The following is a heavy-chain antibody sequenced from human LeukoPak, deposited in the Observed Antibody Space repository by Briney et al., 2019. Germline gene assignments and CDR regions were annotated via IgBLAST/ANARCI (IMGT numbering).Heavy chain of an antibody. J-gene: IGHJ4*02. CDR1: GFNFGNYG. CDR3: AIDHSSGWYGRDFDY. CDR2: ISGSGGST. D-gene: IGHD6-19*01. Sequence: GGSLRLSCAASGFNFGNYGMNWVRQAPGKGLEWFSAISGSGGSTYYADSVKGRFTISRDNSKNTLYLQMNSLRDEDTAVYCCAIDHSSGWYGRDFDYWGQGTLVTVSS. V-gene: IGHV3-23*01.